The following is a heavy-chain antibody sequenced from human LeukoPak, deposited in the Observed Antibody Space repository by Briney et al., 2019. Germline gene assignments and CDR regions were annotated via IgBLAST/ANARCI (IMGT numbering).Heavy chain of an antibody. CDR3: ARDMGSYSGSYYDS. V-gene: IGHV3-48*04. CDR1: GFTFSSYG. J-gene: IGHJ4*02. D-gene: IGHD1-26*01. Sequence: PGRSLRLSCAASGFTFSSYGMHWVRQAPGKGLEWVSYISSSGITMYYADSVKGRFTISRDNSKNSLYLQMNSLRAEDTAIYYCARDMGSYSGSYYDSWGQGTLVTVSS. CDR2: ISSSGITM.